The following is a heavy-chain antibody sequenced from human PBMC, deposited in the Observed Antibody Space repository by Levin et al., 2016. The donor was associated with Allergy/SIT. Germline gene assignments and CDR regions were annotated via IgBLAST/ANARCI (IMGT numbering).Heavy chain of an antibody. J-gene: IGHJ4*02. Sequence: GESLKISCAASGFTFSSYGMHWVRQAPGKGLEWVAVISYDGSNKYYADSVKGRFTISRDNSKNTLYLQMNSLRAEDTAVYYCAKILEWLPSPFDYWGQGTLVTVSS. CDR2: ISYDGSNK. CDR1: GFTFSSYG. CDR3: AKILEWLPSPFDY. D-gene: IGHD3-3*01. V-gene: IGHV3-30*18.